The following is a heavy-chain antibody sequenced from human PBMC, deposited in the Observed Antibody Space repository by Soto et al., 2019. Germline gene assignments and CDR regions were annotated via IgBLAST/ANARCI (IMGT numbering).Heavy chain of an antibody. CDR2: IIPILGIA. J-gene: IGHJ3*02. Sequence: SVKVSCKASGGTFSSYTISWVRQAPGQGLEWMGRIIPILGIANYAQKFQGRVTITADKSTSTAYMELSRLRSDDTAVYYCARSTRSSIAARTYDAFDIWGQGTMVTVSS. CDR1: GGTFSSYT. CDR3: ARSTRSSIAARTYDAFDI. D-gene: IGHD6-6*01. V-gene: IGHV1-69*02.